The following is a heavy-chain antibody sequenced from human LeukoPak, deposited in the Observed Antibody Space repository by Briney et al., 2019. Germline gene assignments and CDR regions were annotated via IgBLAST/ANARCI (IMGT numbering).Heavy chain of an antibody. CDR3: ARDRMWFGESRGEAAFDI. CDR1: GGSISSGGYY. Sequence: PSQTLSLTCTVSGGSISSGGYYWSWIRQHPGKGLEWIGYIYYSGSTYYNPSLKSRVTISVDTSNIQFSLKLSSVTAADTAVYYCARDRMWFGESRGEAAFDIWGQGTMVTVSS. D-gene: IGHD3-10*01. V-gene: IGHV4-31*03. J-gene: IGHJ3*02. CDR2: IYYSGST.